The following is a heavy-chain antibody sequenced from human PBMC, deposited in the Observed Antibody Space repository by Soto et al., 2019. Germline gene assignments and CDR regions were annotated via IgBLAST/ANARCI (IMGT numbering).Heavy chain of an antibody. CDR2: ISGSGGST. Sequence: PAGSLSLSCAASGFSFSNYAINCVRQAPGKGLEWVSLISGSGGSTYYADSVKGRFTIFRDNSKNTLYLQMNSLRAEDTAVYYCAKDRMITFGGVIDQATFDYWGQGTLVTVSP. CDR1: GFSFSNYA. V-gene: IGHV3-23*01. J-gene: IGHJ4*02. D-gene: IGHD3-16*02. CDR3: AKDRMITFGGVIDQATFDY.